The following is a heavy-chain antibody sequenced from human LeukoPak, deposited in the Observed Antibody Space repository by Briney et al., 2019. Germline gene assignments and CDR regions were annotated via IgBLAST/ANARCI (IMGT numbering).Heavy chain of an antibody. V-gene: IGHV3-23*01. Sequence: GGSLRLSCAASGFTFSNYAMSWVRQAPGRGLEWVSSVDGGGGGTYYADSVKGRFTISRDNSKDTLYLQMNGLRAEDTAVYFCAKQSAGSAAWYSLHYDFWGQGTLVTVSS. CDR3: AKQSAGSAAWYSLHYDF. CDR2: VDGGGGGT. D-gene: IGHD6-13*01. CDR1: GFTFSNYA. J-gene: IGHJ4*02.